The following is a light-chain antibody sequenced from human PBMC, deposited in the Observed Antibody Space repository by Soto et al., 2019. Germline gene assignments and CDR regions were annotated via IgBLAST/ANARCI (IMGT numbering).Light chain of an antibody. Sequence: IVLTQSPGTLSLFPGESATLYCRVSQSVNSATVAWYQQRPGQAPRLLLYRASTRATGVPDRFSGGGSGTDFTLTISRLEPEDLAVYYCQHYGTRFGPGTKVDI. CDR2: RAS. CDR1: QSVNSAT. J-gene: IGKJ1*01. V-gene: IGKV3-20*01. CDR3: QHYGTR.